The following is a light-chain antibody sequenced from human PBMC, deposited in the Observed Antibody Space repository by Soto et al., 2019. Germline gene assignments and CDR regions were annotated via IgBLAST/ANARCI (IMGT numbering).Light chain of an antibody. CDR1: QSISSW. J-gene: IGKJ1*01. CDR2: DAS. CDR3: QQYNSYPWT. Sequence: DIQMTQSPSTLSASVGDRVTITCRASQSISSWLAWYQQKPGKAPKLLIYDASSLESGVPSRFSGSGSGTEFTLTISSLQPDGFATYCCQQYNSYPWTFGQGTKVDIK. V-gene: IGKV1-5*01.